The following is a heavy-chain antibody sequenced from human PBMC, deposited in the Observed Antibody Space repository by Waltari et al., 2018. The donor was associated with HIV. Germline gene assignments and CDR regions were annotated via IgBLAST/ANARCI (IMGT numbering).Heavy chain of an antibody. D-gene: IGHD3-10*01. J-gene: IGHJ5*02. V-gene: IGHV4-31*03. Sequence: QVQLQESGPGLVKPSQTLSLTCTVSGGSISSGGYYWSWIRQHPGKGLEWIGYIYYSGSTYYTPSLKSRVTISVDTSKNQFSLKLSSVTAADTAVYYCARTSLSYGSGSYGHNWFDPWGQGTLVTVSS. CDR2: IYYSGST. CDR1: GGSISSGGYY. CDR3: ARTSLSYGSGSYGHNWFDP.